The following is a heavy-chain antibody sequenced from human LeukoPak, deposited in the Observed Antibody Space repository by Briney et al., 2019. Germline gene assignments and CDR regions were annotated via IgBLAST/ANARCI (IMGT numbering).Heavy chain of an antibody. V-gene: IGHV1-46*01. J-gene: IGHJ6*02. CDR1: GYTFTSYY. CDR3: ARDIPVDDRGVLFGYYGMDV. D-gene: IGHD2-21*01. Sequence: ASVKVSCKASGYTFTSYYMHWVRQAPGQGLEWMGIINPSGGSTSYAQKFQGRVTMTRDTSTSTVYMELSSLRSEDTAVYYCARDIPVDDRGVLFGYYGMDVWGQGTTVTVSS. CDR2: INPSGGST.